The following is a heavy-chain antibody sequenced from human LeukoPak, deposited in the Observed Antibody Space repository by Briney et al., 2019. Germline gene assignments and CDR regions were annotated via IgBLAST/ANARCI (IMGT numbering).Heavy chain of an antibody. J-gene: IGHJ6*03. V-gene: IGHV1-18*01. CDR1: GYTFTSYG. Sequence: ASVKVSCTASGYTFTSYGISWVRQAPGQGLEWMGWISAYNGNTNYAQKLQGRVTMTTDTSTSTAYMELRSLRSDDTAVYYCARDWYGELTAQPTDRDYYYYYYMDVWGKGTTVTVSS. D-gene: IGHD3-10*01. CDR2: ISAYNGNT. CDR3: ARDWYGELTAQPTDRDYYYYYYMDV.